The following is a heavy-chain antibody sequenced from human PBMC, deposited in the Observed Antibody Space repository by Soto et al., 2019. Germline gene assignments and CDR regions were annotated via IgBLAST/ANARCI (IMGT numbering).Heavy chain of an antibody. CDR3: ASSSGDNYGVGTNYFFDY. V-gene: IGHV1-69*06. CDR2: IIPIFGTA. Sequence: SVKVSCKTSGGTFSTYSIVWVRQAPGEGLEWMGGIIPIFGTANYAQKFQDRVTITADKSTNTAFMELSSLKSEDTAMYYCASSSGDNYGVGTNYFFDYWGQGTLVTVSS. J-gene: IGHJ4*02. D-gene: IGHD5-18*01. CDR1: GGTFSTYS.